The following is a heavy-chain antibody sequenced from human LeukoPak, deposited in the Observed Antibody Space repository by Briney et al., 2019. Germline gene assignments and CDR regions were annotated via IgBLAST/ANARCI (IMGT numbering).Heavy chain of an antibody. CDR1: GYTFTGYY. D-gene: IGHD2-8*01. V-gene: IGHV1-2*02. Sequence: GASVKVSCKASGYTFTGYYLHWVRQAPGQGLEWMGWINPNSGDTNNAQKFQGRVTMTRDTSISTAYMEVSRLTHDDTAVYFCARVTLMSSSAHYFDYWGQGTLVTVSS. CDR2: INPNSGDT. CDR3: ARVTLMSSSAHYFDY. J-gene: IGHJ4*02.